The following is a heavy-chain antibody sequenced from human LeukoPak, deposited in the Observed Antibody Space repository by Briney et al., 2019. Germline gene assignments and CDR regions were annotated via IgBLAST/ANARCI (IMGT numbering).Heavy chain of an antibody. Sequence: GGSLRLSCAASGFTVSSNEMSWVRQAPGKGLEWVSSISGGSTYYADSRMGRFTISRDNSKNTLYLQMNSLRADDTAVYYCTKSSGPDYYQYTDVWGKGTTVTVSS. CDR2: ISGGST. V-gene: IGHV3-38-3*01. D-gene: IGHD6-25*01. CDR3: TKSSGPDYYQYTDV. J-gene: IGHJ6*03. CDR1: GFTVSSNE.